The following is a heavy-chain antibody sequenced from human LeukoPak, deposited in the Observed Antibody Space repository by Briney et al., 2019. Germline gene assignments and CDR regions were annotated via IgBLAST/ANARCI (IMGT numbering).Heavy chain of an antibody. CDR3: ARKNGLDY. CDR2: IKQDGSEK. CDR1: GFTFSSYW. J-gene: IGHJ4*02. V-gene: IGHV3-7*01. Sequence: GGSLRLSCAGSGFTFSSYWMSWVRQAPGKGLEWVANIKQDGSEKYYVDSVKGRFTISRDNAKNSLYLQMNSLRAEDTAVYYCARKNGLDYWGQGTLVTVSS.